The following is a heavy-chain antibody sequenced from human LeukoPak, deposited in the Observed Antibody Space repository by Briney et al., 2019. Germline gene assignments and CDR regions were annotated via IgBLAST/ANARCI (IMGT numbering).Heavy chain of an antibody. CDR2: INHSGGT. D-gene: IGHD6-13*01. J-gene: IGHJ6*02. V-gene: IGHV4-34*01. Sequence: SETLSLTCAVYGGSFSGYYWSWIRQPPGKGLEWIGEINHSGGTNYNPSLKSRVTISVDTSKNQFSLKLSSVTAADTAVYYCARGRLVRTVLSWYRVQDYYYYGVDVWGQGTTVTVSS. CDR3: ARGRLVRTVLSWYRVQDYYYYGVDV. CDR1: GGSFSGYY.